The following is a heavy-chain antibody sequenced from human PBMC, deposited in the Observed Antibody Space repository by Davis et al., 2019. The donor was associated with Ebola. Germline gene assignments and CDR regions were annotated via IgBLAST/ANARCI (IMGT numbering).Heavy chain of an antibody. Sequence: MPSETLSLTCAVYGGSFSSYYRSWIRQPPGKGLEWIGEINHSGSTNYNPSLKSRVTISVDTSKNQFSLKLSSVTAADTAVYYCARGRGYGSGSYYNRWGQGTLVTVSS. D-gene: IGHD3-10*01. J-gene: IGHJ4*02. CDR2: INHSGST. CDR3: ARGRGYGSGSYYNR. CDR1: GGSFSSYY. V-gene: IGHV4-34*01.